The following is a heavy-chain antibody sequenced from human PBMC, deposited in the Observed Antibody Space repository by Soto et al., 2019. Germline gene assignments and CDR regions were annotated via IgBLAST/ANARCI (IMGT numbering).Heavy chain of an antibody. V-gene: IGHV3-30-3*02. J-gene: IGHJ4*02. CDR3: AKEQLAMTVVVADYFDS. D-gene: IGHD3-22*01. Sequence: FGDSVKGRFIISRDNSHNTVSLQMNSLRADDTAVYFCAKEQLAMTVVVADYFDSWGQGTLVTSPQ.